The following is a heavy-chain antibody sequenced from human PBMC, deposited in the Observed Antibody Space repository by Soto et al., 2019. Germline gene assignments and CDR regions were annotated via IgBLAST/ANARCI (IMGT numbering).Heavy chain of an antibody. CDR2: IYYSGST. Sequence: SVTLSLTCTVSGGSISSSSYYWGWIRQPPGKGLEWIGSIYYSGSTYYNPSLKSRVTISVDTSKNQFSLKLSSVTAADTAVYYCARRSITIFGVVDDHMDVWGQGTTVTVSS. J-gene: IGHJ6*02. CDR1: GGSISSSSYY. D-gene: IGHD3-3*01. V-gene: IGHV4-39*01. CDR3: ARRSITIFGVVDDHMDV.